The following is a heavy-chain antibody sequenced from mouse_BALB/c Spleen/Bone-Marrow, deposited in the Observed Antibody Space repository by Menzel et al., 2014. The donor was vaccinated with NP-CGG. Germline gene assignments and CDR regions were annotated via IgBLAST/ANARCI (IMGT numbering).Heavy chain of an antibody. V-gene: IGHV5-17*02. CDR1: GFTFSSFG. CDR3: ARSRILEVDFAN. CDR2: ISPGSRTI. D-gene: IGHD2-10*02. J-gene: IGHJ3*01. Sequence: EVMLVESGGGLVQPGGSRKLSCAASGFTFSSFGMHWVRQAPEKGLEWVAYISPGSRTIYYADTVKGRFTISRDKPKKTLFLQMTSLRSEDTAMYYCARSRILEVDFANWGQGTLVTVSA.